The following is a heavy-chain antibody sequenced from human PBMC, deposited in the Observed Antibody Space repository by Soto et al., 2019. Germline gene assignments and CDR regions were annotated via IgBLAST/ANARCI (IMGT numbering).Heavy chain of an antibody. D-gene: IGHD3-22*01. Sequence: GGSLRLSCAASGFPFSSYAMHWVRQAPGKGLEWVAVISYDGSNKYYADSVKGRFTISRDNSKNTLYLQMNSLRAEDTAVYYCARAMIVVVTPLDYWGQGTLVTVSS. CDR1: GFPFSSYA. CDR3: ARAMIVVVTPLDY. CDR2: ISYDGSNK. J-gene: IGHJ4*02. V-gene: IGHV3-30-3*01.